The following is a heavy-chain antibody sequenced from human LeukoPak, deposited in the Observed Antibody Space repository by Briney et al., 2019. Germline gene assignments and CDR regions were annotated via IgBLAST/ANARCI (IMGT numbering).Heavy chain of an antibody. CDR2: ISWDGTT. CDR1: GFTFQDYT. V-gene: IGHV3-43*01. D-gene: IGHD3-22*01. CDR3: VKDLSYESSGSVIEN. Sequence: PGGSLRLSCAESGFTFQDYTMHWVRQGPGKTLEWVSLISWDGTTYYADSLKGRFTISRDNSKNSLYLQMDTLTTDDTAFYYCVKDLSYESSGSVIENWGQGTLVTVSS. J-gene: IGHJ4*02.